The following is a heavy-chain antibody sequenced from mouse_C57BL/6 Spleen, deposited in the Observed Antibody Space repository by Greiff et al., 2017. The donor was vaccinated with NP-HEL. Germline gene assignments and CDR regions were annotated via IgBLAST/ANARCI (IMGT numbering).Heavy chain of an antibody. D-gene: IGHD1-1*01. V-gene: IGHV5-4*01. CDR3: ARDDYYGSREDYFDY. J-gene: IGHJ2*01. Sequence: EVNVVESGGGLVKPGGSLKLSCAASGFTFSSYAMSWVRQTPEKRLEWVATISDGGSYTYYPDNVKGRFTISRDNAKNNLYLQMSHLKSEDTAMYYCARDDYYGSREDYFDYWGQGTTLTVSS. CDR1: GFTFSSYA. CDR2: ISDGGSYT.